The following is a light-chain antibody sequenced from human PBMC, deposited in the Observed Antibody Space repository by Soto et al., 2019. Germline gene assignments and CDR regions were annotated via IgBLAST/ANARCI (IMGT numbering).Light chain of an antibody. CDR3: SSYTSSSTPYV. CDR2: DVS. V-gene: IGLV2-14*01. CDR1: SSDVGGYNY. J-gene: IGLJ1*01. Sequence: QSALTQPASVSGSPGQSITISSTGTSSDVGGYNYVSWYQQHPGKAPKLMIYDVSNRPPGVSNRFSGSKSGNTASLTISGLQAEDEADYYCSSYTSSSTPYVFGTGTKLTVL.